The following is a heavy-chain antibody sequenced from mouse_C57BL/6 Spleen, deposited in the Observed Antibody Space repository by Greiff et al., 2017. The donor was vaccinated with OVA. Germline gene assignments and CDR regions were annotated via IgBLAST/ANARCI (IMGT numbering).Heavy chain of an antibody. Sequence: VQLQQSGPGLVKPSQSLSLTCSVTGYSITSGYYWNWIRQFPGNKLEWMGYISYDGSNNYNPYLKNRISITRDTSKNQFFLKLNSVTTEDTATYYCARRSFITTVEGYFDVWGTGTTVTVSS. CDR2: ISYDGSN. V-gene: IGHV3-6*01. J-gene: IGHJ1*03. CDR1: GYSITSGYY. CDR3: ARRSFITTVEGYFDV. D-gene: IGHD1-1*01.